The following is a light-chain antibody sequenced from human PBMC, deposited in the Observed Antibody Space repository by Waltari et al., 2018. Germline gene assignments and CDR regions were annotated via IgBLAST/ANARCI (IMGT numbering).Light chain of an antibody. J-gene: IGLJ1*01. Sequence: QSALTQPASVSGSPGQSITISCTGTSSDVGCYNYVSWYQQHPDKAPKLMLYDVNNRPSGVSNRFSGSKSGNTASLTISSLQAEDEADYYCSSYTSSTIPVFGTGTKVTVL. V-gene: IGLV2-14*03. CDR3: SSYTSSTIPV. CDR1: SSDVGCYNY. CDR2: DVN.